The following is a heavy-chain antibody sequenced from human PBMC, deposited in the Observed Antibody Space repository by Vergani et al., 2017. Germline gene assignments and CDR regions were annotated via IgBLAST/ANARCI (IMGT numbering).Heavy chain of an antibody. J-gene: IGHJ4*02. D-gene: IGHD3-16*01. CDR3: ARDALADWGSYFDY. Sequence: EVHLVESGGGLVQPGRSLRLSCSGSGFTLGDYAMTWVRQAPGKGLEWVAFIWSKPYGGTTEYAASVKGRFTISRDDSKNSLYLQMNSLKTDDTAVYFCARDALADWGSYFDYWGQGILVTVSS. CDR2: IWSKPYGGTT. V-gene: IGHV3-49*04. CDR1: GFTLGDYA.